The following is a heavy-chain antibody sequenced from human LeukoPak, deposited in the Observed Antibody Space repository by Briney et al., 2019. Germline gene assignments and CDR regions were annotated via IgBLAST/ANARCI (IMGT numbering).Heavy chain of an antibody. J-gene: IGHJ4*02. CDR1: GFTFSSYG. CDR2: ISYDGSNK. CDR3: AKDLGY. Sequence: GGSLRLSCAASGFTFSSYGVHWVRQAPGKGLEWVAVISYDGSNKYYADSVKGRFTISRDNSKNTLYLQMNSLRAEDTAVYYCAKDLGYWGQGTLVTVSS. V-gene: IGHV3-30*18.